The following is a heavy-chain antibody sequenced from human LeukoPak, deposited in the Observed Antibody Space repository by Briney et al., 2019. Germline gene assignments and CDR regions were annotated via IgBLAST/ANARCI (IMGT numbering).Heavy chain of an antibody. CDR2: INHSGST. CDR3: ARPHRIAARPSPLLY. D-gene: IGHD6-6*01. V-gene: IGHV4-34*01. CDR1: GGSFSGYY. Sequence: SETLSLTCAVYGGSFSGYYWSWIRQPPGKGLEWIGEINHSGSTNYNPSLKSRVTISVDTSKNQFPLKLSSVTAADTAVYYCARPHRIAARPSPLLYWGQGTLVTVSS. J-gene: IGHJ4*02.